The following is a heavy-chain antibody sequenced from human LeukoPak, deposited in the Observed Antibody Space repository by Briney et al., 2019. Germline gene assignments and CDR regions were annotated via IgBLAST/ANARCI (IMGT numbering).Heavy chain of an antibody. Sequence: GGSLRLSCAVSGITFSNCGMSWVRQAPGKGLEWVANIKPDGGEKHYVDSVKGRFTISRDNAKSSLYLQMNSLRAEDTAMYYCARGGGAFWGQGTLVTVSS. CDR3: ARGGGAF. V-gene: IGHV3-7*01. CDR2: IKPDGGEK. D-gene: IGHD1-26*01. CDR1: GITFSNCG. J-gene: IGHJ4*02.